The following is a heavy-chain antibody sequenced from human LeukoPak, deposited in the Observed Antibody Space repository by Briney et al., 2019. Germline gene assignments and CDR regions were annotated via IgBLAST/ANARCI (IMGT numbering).Heavy chain of an antibody. CDR2: INHSGST. D-gene: IGHD6-13*01. J-gene: IGHJ5*02. CDR3: ARCGLRSPGSAYSSSWYNWFDP. CDR1: GGSFSGYY. V-gene: IGHV4-34*01. Sequence: PSETPSLTCAVYGGSFSGYYWSWIRQPPGKGLEWIGEINHSGSTNYNPSLKSRVTISVDTSKNQFSLKLSSVTAADTAVYYCARCGLRSPGSAYSSSWYNWFDPWGQGTLVTVSS.